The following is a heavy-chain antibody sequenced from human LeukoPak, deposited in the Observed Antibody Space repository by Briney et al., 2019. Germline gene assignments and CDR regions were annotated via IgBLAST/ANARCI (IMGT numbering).Heavy chain of an antibody. D-gene: IGHD6-13*01. J-gene: IGHJ4*02. CDR3: ARGGPAAGRFDY. CDR1: GFTFSSYT. V-gene: IGHV3-48*01. Sequence: GGSLRLSCAASGFTFSSYTMNWVRQAPGKGLEWVSYISSGNSNIYYADSVKGRFTIPRDNAKNSLYLQMNSLRAEDTAVYYCARGGPAAGRFDYWGQGTLVTVSS. CDR2: ISSGNSNI.